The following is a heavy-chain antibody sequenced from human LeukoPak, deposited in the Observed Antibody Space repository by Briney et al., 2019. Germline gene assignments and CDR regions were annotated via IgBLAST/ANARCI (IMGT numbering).Heavy chain of an antibody. CDR2: IYAGGNT. V-gene: IGHV3-53*01. CDR1: GFTVSTNY. Sequence: TGGSLRLSCAASGFTVSTNYMSWVRQAPGKGLEWVSIIYAGGNTYYADSVKGRFTFSRDNSKNTLYLQMNSLRAEDTAVYYCARRVWGTNRYTDCWGQGTLVTVSS. D-gene: IGHD3-16*02. CDR3: ARRVWGTNRYTDC. J-gene: IGHJ4*02.